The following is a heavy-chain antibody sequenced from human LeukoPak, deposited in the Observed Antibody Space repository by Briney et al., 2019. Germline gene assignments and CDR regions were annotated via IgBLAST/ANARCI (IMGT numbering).Heavy chain of an antibody. CDR1: GYTFTSYD. J-gene: IGHJ6*02. D-gene: IGHD1-14*01. CDR2: INPSGGST. Sequence: ASVKVSCKAFGYTFTSYDMYWVRQAPGQGLEWMGIINPSGGSTNYAQKFQGRVTMTRDTSISTAYMELSRLRSDDTAVYYCASARKGGGSWDYGMDVWGQGTTVTVSS. V-gene: IGHV1-46*01. CDR3: ASARKGGGSWDYGMDV.